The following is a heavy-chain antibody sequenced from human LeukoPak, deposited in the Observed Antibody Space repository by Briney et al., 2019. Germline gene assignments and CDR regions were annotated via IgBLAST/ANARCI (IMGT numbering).Heavy chain of an antibody. V-gene: IGHV4-59*12. Sequence: PSETLSLTCTVSGGSISSYYWSWIRQPPGKGLEWIGYIYYSGSTNYNPSLKSRVTISVDTSKNQFSLKLSSVTAADTAVYYCARDQATVVVAATTWFDPWGQGTLVTVSS. CDR3: ARDQATVVVAATTWFDP. D-gene: IGHD2-15*01. CDR2: IYYSGST. CDR1: GGSISSYY. J-gene: IGHJ5*02.